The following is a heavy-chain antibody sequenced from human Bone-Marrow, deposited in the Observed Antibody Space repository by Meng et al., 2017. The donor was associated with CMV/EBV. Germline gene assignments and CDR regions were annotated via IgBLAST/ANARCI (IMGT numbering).Heavy chain of an antibody. D-gene: IGHD2-21*01. V-gene: IGHV3-23*01. CDR3: AKDHWVAPNTYGGGAFDT. Sequence: GESLKISCVVSGFSLRRYGMSWVRQAPGKGLEWVSGISGSGSRTHFADSVKGRFSISRDTSKNTIFLQMNSLRAEDTAVYYCAKDHWVAPNTYGGGAFDTWGQGTRVTV. CDR1: GFSLRRYG. J-gene: IGHJ3*02. CDR2: ISGSGSRT.